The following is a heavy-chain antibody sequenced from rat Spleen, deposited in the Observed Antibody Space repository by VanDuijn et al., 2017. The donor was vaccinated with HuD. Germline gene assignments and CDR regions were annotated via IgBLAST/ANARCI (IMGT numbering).Heavy chain of an antibody. CDR1: GFTFSDYY. Sequence: EVQLVESGGGLVQPGRSLKLSCAASGFTFSDYYMAWVRQAPKKGLEWVASISYEGSSTYYGDSVKGRFTISRDNAKSTLYLQMNSLRSEDTATYYCASPSTEGPVGFDYWGQGVMVTVSS. CDR3: ASPSTEGPVGFDY. V-gene: IGHV5-22*01. J-gene: IGHJ2*01. CDR2: ISYEGSST. D-gene: IGHD1-11*01.